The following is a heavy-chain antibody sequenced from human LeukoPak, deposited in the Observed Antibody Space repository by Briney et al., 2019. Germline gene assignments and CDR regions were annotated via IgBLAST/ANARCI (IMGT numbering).Heavy chain of an antibody. V-gene: IGHV3-43*02. CDR1: GFPFYDYA. CDR2: ITGDGKTI. D-gene: IGHD1-7*01. J-gene: IGHJ2*01. CDR3: AKDDGTTAFWYFDL. Sequence: GGSLRLSCAASGFPFYDYAMHWVRQAPGKGLEWVALITGDGKTIYYADSVKGRFTISRDNSRNSLYLQMNSLRTEDTALYYCAKDDGTTAFWYFDLWGRGTLVTVSS.